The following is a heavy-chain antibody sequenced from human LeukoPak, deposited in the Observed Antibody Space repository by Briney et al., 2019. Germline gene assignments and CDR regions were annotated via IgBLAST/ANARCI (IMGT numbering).Heavy chain of an antibody. J-gene: IGHJ4*02. CDR2: IYSGGST. V-gene: IGHV3-66*02. D-gene: IGHD6-6*01. Sequence: PGGSLRLSCAASGFTVSSNYMSWVRQAPGKGLEWVSVIYSGGSTYYADSVKGRSTISRDNSKSTLYLQMNSLRAEDTAVYYCSIAARPRDYWGQGTLVTVSS. CDR1: GFTVSSNY. CDR3: SIAARPRDY.